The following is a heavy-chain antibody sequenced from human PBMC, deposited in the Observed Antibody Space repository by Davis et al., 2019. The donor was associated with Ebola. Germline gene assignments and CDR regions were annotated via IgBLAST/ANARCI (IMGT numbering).Heavy chain of an antibody. V-gene: IGHV3-7*03. CDR1: GFIFSNYW. J-gene: IGHJ6*02. CDR3: ASGDGRGRSYDMDV. D-gene: IGHD2-15*01. CDR2: INVDGGEK. Sequence: GGSLRLSCAASGFIFSNYWMSWVRQAPRRVPVWVAIINVDGGEKYHLDSVKGRFTISRDNAKNSLFLQMNTLRAEDTALYYCASGDGRGRSYDMDVWGQGTTVTVSS.